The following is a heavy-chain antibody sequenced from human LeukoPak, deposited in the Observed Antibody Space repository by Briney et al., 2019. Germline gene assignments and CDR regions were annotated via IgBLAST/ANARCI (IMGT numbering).Heavy chain of an antibody. CDR3: AELGITMIGGV. D-gene: IGHD3-10*02. J-gene: IGHJ6*04. CDR1: GFTFSSYE. V-gene: IGHV3-48*03. Sequence: GGSLRLSCAASGFTFSSYEMNWVRQAPGKGLEWVSYISSSGSTIYYADSVKGRFTIFRDNAKNSLYLQMNSLRAEDTAVYYCAELGITMIGGVWGKGTTVTISS. CDR2: ISSSGSTI.